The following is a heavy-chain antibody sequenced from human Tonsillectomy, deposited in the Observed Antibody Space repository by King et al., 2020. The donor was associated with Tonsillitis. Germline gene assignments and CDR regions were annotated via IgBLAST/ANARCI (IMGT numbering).Heavy chain of an antibody. CDR3: ARAYSSGWYGPEY. D-gene: IGHD6-19*01. J-gene: IGHJ4*02. CDR2: ISYDGSNK. CDR1: GFTFSNYA. V-gene: IGHV3-33*01. Sequence: VQLVESGGGVVQPGRSLKLSCAASGFTFSNYAMHWVRQAPGKGLECVTVISYDGSNKYYADSVKGRFTISRDNSKHPLSLQMNSLRAEDTSVYYCARAYSSGWYGPEYWGQGTLVTVSS.